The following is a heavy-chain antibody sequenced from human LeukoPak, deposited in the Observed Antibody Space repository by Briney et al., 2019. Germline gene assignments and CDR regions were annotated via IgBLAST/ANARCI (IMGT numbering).Heavy chain of an antibody. Sequence: GGSLRLSCAASGFTFSSYDMHWVRQATGKGLEWVSAIGTAGDTYYPGSVKGRFTISRENAKNSLYLQMNSLRAEDTAVYYCARGSYGSGGYAHQGFDPWGQGTLVTVSS. V-gene: IGHV3-13*01. CDR2: IGTAGDT. J-gene: IGHJ5*02. CDR1: GFTFSSYD. CDR3: ARGSYGSGGYAHQGFDP. D-gene: IGHD3-10*01.